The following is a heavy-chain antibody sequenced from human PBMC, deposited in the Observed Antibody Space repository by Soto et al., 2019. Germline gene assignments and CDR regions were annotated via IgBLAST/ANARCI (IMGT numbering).Heavy chain of an antibody. D-gene: IGHD2-2*01. J-gene: IGHJ4*02. CDR2: ISGDGSST. CDR3: AARYCSITKCFHFDY. V-gene: IGHV3-64*01. CDR1: GFTFSTYG. Sequence: GGSLRLSCAASGFTFSTYGMHWVRQAPGKGLEYVSAISGDGSSTYYANSVKGRFTISRDNSKNMLYLQMGSLRAEDMAVYYCAARYCSITKCFHFDYWGQGTLVTVSS.